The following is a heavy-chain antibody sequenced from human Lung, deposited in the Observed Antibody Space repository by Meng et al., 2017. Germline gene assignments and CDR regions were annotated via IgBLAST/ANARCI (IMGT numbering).Heavy chain of an antibody. Sequence: QVQLVQSGAEVKKPGSSVKVACKTSGGSFSTYTFSWVRQAPGQGLEWMGGLIPVLNKAKSAPRFQDRVTFTADETTTTAYTELSSLTFEDTAVYFCARGRGNQPLFDFWGQGTLVTVSS. D-gene: IGHD2/OR15-2a*01. CDR3: ARGRGNQPLFDF. V-gene: IGHV1-69*10. J-gene: IGHJ4*02. CDR2: LIPVLNKA. CDR1: GGSFSTYT.